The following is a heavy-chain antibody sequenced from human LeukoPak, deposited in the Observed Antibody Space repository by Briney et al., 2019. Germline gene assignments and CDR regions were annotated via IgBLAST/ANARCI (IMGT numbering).Heavy chain of an antibody. D-gene: IGHD3-22*01. V-gene: IGHV1-69*05. CDR1: GGTFSSYA. CDR2: IIPIFGTA. Sequence: GSSVKVSXKASGGTFSSYAISWVRQAPGQGLEWMGGIIPIFGTANYAQKFQGRVTITTDESTSTAYMELSSLRSEDTAVYYCARDPLDYYDSSGYYYVYWGQGTLVTVSS. J-gene: IGHJ4*02. CDR3: ARDPLDYYDSSGYYYVY.